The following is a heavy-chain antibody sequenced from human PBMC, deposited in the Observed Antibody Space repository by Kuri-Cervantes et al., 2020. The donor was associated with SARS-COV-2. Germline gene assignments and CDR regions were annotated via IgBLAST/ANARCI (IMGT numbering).Heavy chain of an antibody. J-gene: IGHJ6*02. V-gene: IGHV4-61*01. D-gene: IGHD3-22*01. CDR3: AREGVRYYDSSGYYYDYYYGMDV. Sequence: GSLRLSCTVSGGSISSSSYYWSWIRQPPGKGLEWIGYIYYSGSTNYNPPLKSRVTISVDTSKNQFSLKLSSVTAADTAVYYCAREGVRYYDSSGYYYDYYYGMDVWGQGTTVTVSS. CDR2: IYYSGST. CDR1: GGSISSSSYY.